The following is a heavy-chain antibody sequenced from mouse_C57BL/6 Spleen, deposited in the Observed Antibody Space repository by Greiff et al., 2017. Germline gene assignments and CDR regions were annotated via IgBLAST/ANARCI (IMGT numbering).Heavy chain of an antibody. CDR2: IDPEDGDT. CDR1: GFNIKDYY. Sequence: VQLQQSGAELVRPGASVKLSCTASGFNIKDYYMHWVKQRPEQGLEWIGRIDPEDGDTEYAPKFQGKATMTADTSSNTAYLQLSSLTSEDTAVYYCTTLYYGNYYAMDYWGQGTSVTVSS. D-gene: IGHD2-1*01. CDR3: TTLYYGNYYAMDY. V-gene: IGHV14-1*01. J-gene: IGHJ4*01.